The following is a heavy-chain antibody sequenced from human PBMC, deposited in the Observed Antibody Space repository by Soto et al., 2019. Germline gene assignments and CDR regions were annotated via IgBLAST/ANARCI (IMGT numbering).Heavy chain of an antibody. CDR2: ISYDGSNK. D-gene: IGHD1-26*01. Sequence: QVQLVESGGGVVQPGRSLRLSCAASGFTFSSYGMHWVRQAPGKGLEWVAVISYDGSNKYYADSVKGRFTISRDNSKNTLYLQMNSLRAEDTAVYYSANGWELLDYWGQGTLLTVSS. CDR1: GFTFSSYG. V-gene: IGHV3-30*18. CDR3: ANGWELLDY. J-gene: IGHJ4*02.